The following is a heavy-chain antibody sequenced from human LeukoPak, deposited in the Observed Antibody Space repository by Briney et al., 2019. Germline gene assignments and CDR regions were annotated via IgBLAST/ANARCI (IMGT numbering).Heavy chain of an antibody. CDR3: AKQKYYFDSSGYDY. Sequence: GGSLRLSCAASRFNVNNYWMHWVRQAPGKGLEWVSGISGSGGSTYYSDSVKGRFTISRDNSKNTLYLQMNSLRAEDTAVYYCAKQKYYFDSSGYDYWGQGTLVTVSS. CDR2: ISGSGGST. J-gene: IGHJ4*02. V-gene: IGHV3-23*01. D-gene: IGHD3-22*01. CDR1: RFNVNNYW.